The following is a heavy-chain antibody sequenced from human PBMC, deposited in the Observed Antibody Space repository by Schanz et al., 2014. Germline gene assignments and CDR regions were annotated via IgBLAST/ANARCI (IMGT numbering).Heavy chain of an antibody. J-gene: IGHJ4*02. V-gene: IGHV3-23*04. D-gene: IGHD5-12*01. CDR2: ISGGGGTT. CDR3: ARKVVATIGGYYDN. CDR1: GFTFSSYA. Sequence: EVQLVESGGDLVQPGGSLRLSCAASGFTFSSYAMSWVRQAPGKGLEWVSAISGGGGTTYYADSVKGRFTISRDNAENTLSLQMNSLRAEDTAVYYCARKVVATIGGYYDNWGQGTLVIVSS.